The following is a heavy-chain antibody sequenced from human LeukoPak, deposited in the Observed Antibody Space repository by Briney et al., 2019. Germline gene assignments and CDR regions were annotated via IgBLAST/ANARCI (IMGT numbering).Heavy chain of an antibody. D-gene: IGHD3-9*01. CDR3: ARQKYGALDILTDYFDY. CDR1: GGTFSSYA. CDR2: IIPILGIA. J-gene: IGHJ4*02. Sequence: GASVKVSCKASGGTFSSYAISWVRQAPGQGLEWMGRIIPILGIANYAQKFQGRVTITADKSTSTAYMELSSLRSEDTAVYYCARQKYGALDILTDYFDYWGQGTLVTVSS. V-gene: IGHV1-69*04.